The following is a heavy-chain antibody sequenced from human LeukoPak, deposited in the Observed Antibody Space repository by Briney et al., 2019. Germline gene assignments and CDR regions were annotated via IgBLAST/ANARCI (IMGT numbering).Heavy chain of an antibody. Sequence: PGGSLRLSCAASGFTFSSYSMNWVRQAPGKGLEWVSSISSSSSYIYYADSVKGRFTISRDNAKNSLYLQMSSLRAEDTAVYYCARDTGYCSSTSCPLQHWGQGTLVTVSS. CDR2: ISSSSSYI. CDR1: GFTFSSYS. V-gene: IGHV3-21*01. D-gene: IGHD2-2*01. J-gene: IGHJ1*01. CDR3: ARDTGYCSSTSCPLQH.